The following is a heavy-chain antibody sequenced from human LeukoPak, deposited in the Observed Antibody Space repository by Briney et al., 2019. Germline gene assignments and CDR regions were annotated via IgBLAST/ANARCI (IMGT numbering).Heavy chain of an antibody. D-gene: IGHD2-21*02. J-gene: IGHJ6*02. CDR3: ATAKNCGGDCYYYYGMDV. Sequence: SVKVSCKVSGYTLTELSMHWVRQAPGKGLEWMGGFDPEDGETIYAQKFQGRVTMTEDTSTDTAYMELSSLGSEDTAVYYCATAKNCGGDCYYYYGMDVWGQGTTVTVSS. CDR2: FDPEDGET. V-gene: IGHV1-24*01. CDR1: GYTLTELS.